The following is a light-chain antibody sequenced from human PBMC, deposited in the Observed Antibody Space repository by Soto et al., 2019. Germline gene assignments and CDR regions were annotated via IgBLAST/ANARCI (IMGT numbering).Light chain of an antibody. Sequence: QAVVTQPASVSGSPGQSITISCTGTSSDVGGYKYVSWYQQHLGKAPKLMIYEVSNRPSGVSNRFSGSKSGNTASLTISGLQTEDEADYYCSSYTSKTTLVFGGGTKLTVL. CDR2: EVS. V-gene: IGLV2-14*01. CDR3: SSYTSKTTLV. J-gene: IGLJ2*01. CDR1: SSDVGGYKY.